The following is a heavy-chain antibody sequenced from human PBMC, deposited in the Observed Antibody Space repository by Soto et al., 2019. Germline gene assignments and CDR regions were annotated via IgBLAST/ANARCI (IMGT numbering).Heavy chain of an antibody. CDR2: IRSKPNNYAT. D-gene: IGHD3-3*01. V-gene: IGHV3-73*01. Sequence: EVQLVESGGGLVQPGGSLKLSCAASGFTFSGSAMHWVRQASGKGLEWVGRIRSKPNNYATAYGASVKGRFTISRDDSKNTAHLQMNSLNTEDTAVYYFSRQASDFWSGKPQYYMDVWGKGTTVTVSS. CDR1: GFTFSGSA. J-gene: IGHJ6*03. CDR3: SRQASDFWSGKPQYYMDV.